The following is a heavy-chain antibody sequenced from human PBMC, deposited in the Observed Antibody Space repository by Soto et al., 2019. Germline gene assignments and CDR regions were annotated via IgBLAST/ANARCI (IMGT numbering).Heavy chain of an antibody. CDR1: GGTISSYA. J-gene: IGHJ4*02. CDR2: IIPMFGTA. Sequence: QVQLVQSGAEVKKPGSSVKVSCKASGGTISSYAISWVRQAPGQGVEWLGAIIPMFGTANYAQKVQGRVTISADESTSTAYMALNSLRSEDTAVYYCARLTGGSYWNSDYWVQGTLVTVSS. D-gene: IGHD1-26*01. CDR3: ARLTGGSYWNSDY. V-gene: IGHV1-69*01.